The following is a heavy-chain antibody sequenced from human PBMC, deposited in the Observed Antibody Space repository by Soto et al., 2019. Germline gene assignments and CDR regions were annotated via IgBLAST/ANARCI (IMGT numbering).Heavy chain of an antibody. CDR1: GFTFSSYG. J-gene: IGHJ6*02. V-gene: IGHV3-33*01. CDR3: ARSVPYYYDSSGYRYYYYYGMDV. Sequence: GGSLRLSCAASGFTFSSYGMHWVRQAPGKGLEWVAVIWYDGSNKYYADSVKGRFTISRDNSKNTLYLQMNSLRAEDTAVYYCARSVPYYYDSSGYRYYYYYGMDVWGQGTTVTVSS. D-gene: IGHD3-22*01. CDR2: IWYDGSNK.